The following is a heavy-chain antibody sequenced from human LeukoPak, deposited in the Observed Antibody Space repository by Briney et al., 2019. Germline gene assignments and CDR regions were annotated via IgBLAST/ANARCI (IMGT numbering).Heavy chain of an antibody. V-gene: IGHV3-23*01. CDR3: AKAMTSSTYYFDS. CDR2: ISLNDGST. CDR1: GFAFRSYA. Sequence: GGSLRLSCTASGFAFRSYAMNWVRQAPGKGLEWVSVISLNDGSTYYADSVRGRFTISRDNSKNTLFLQMNGLRAEDTAIYYCAKAMTSSTYYFDSWGQGTLVTVSS. D-gene: IGHD3-9*01. J-gene: IGHJ4*02.